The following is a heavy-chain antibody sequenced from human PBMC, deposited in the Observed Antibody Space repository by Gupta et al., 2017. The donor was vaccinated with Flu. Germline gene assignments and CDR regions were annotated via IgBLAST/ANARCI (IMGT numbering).Heavy chain of an antibody. CDR3: ARDRAYNCFDY. Sequence: EVQLVESGGGLVQPGGSLRLSCAASGFTFSRSWMTWVRQAPGKGLEWVANINEDGSTRNDVDSVKGRFTISRDNAKNSLFLQMDRLRAEDTAIYYCARDRAYNCFDYWGQGTLVTVSS. CDR1: GFTFSRSW. V-gene: IGHV3-7*01. J-gene: IGHJ4*02. CDR2: INEDGSTR. D-gene: IGHD5-18*01.